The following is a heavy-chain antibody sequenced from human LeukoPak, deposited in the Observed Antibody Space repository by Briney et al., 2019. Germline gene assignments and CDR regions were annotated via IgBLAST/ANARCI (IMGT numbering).Heavy chain of an antibody. J-gene: IGHJ6*02. CDR2: INGDGSTT. V-gene: IGHV3-74*03. CDR3: ARVARGAGTVPYYYYGMDV. D-gene: IGHD6-19*01. Sequence: GGSLRLSCAASGFTFSSHWMHWVRQAPGEGLVWVSRINGDGSTTKYADSVKGRFTISRDNAKNTLYLQMNSLRAEDTAVYYCARVARGAGTVPYYYYGMDVWGQGTTVTVSS. CDR1: GFTFSSHW.